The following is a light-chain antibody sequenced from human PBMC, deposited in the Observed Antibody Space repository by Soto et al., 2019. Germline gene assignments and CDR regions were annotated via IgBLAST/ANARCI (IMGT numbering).Light chain of an antibody. CDR2: AAS. Sequence: IQLTQSPSSLSASLGGRVTITSRASQGISSYLAWYQKNPAKGPKLLIYAASTSQSGVPSRFSGTGSGTDFTLTISSLQPEDFATYYCQQLNSYSITFGQGTRLEI. CDR1: QGISSY. V-gene: IGKV1-9*01. J-gene: IGKJ5*01. CDR3: QQLNSYSIT.